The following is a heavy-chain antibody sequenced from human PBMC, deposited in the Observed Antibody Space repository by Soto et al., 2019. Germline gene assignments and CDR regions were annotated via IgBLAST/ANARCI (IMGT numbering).Heavy chain of an antibody. CDR3: ARARRNIPLWPSGSFYYDMDV. V-gene: IGHV1-3*01. J-gene: IGHJ6*02. D-gene: IGHD5-18*01. Sequence: QVQLVQSGAEVKKPGASVKVSCKASGYTFTSYAMHRVRQAPGQRLEWMGWLNAGNGNTKYSQKFQGRVTITRDTSASTAYMELSSMRSEDTDVYYCARARRNIPLWPSGSFYYDMDVWGQGTTVTVSS. CDR1: GYTFTSYA. CDR2: LNAGNGNT.